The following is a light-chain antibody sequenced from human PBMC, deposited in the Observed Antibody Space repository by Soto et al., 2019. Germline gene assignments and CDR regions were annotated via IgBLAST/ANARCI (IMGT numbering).Light chain of an antibody. CDR1: SSDVGGYNY. J-gene: IGLJ1*01. Sequence: QSALTQPASVSGSPGQSIAVSCTGXSSDVGGYNYVSWYQHHPGKAPKLMIYDVSNRPSGVSNRFSGSKSGNTASLTISGLQADDEAENYCSSQSITFTYVFVPGT. CDR3: SSQSITFTYV. CDR2: DVS. V-gene: IGLV2-14*03.